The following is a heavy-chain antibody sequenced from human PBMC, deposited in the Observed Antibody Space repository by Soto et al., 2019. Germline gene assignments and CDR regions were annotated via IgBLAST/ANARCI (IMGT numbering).Heavy chain of an antibody. D-gene: IGHD1-1*01. J-gene: IGHJ6*03. CDR3: ARDLASGWKNYYYYYMDV. Sequence: GGSLRLSCAASGFTVSSNYMSWVSQAPGKGLEWVSVIYSGGSTYYADSVKGRFTISRDNSKNTLYLQVNSLRAEDTAVYYCARDLASGWKNYYYYYMDVWGKGTTVTVSS. CDR1: GFTVSSNY. V-gene: IGHV3-66*01. CDR2: IYSGGST.